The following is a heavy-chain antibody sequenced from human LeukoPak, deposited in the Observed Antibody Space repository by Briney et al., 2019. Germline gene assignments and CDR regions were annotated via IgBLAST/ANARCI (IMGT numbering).Heavy chain of an antibody. V-gene: IGHV3-11*06. CDR2: ISSSSSYT. D-gene: IGHD3-10*01. Sequence: GGSLRLSCAASGFTFSDYYMSWIRQAPGKGLEWVSYISSSSSYTNYADSVKGRFTISRDNAKNSLYLQMNSLRAEGTAVYHCARTSGSLYYYGSGSYYGYWGQGTLVTVSS. CDR3: ARTSGSLYYYGSGSYYGY. CDR1: GFTFSDYY. J-gene: IGHJ4*02.